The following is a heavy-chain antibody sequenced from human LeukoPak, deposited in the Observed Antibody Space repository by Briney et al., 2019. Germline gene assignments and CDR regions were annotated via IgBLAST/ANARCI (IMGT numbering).Heavy chain of an antibody. Sequence: AGGSLRLSCAASGFTFSSYAMHWVRQAPGKGLEWVAVISYDGSNKYYADSVKGRFTISRDNSKNTLYLQMNSLRAEDTAVYYCAREGYGGNGGRRIDAFDIWGQGTMVTVSS. D-gene: IGHD4-23*01. CDR3: AREGYGGNGGRRIDAFDI. CDR1: GFTFSSYA. CDR2: ISYDGSNK. V-gene: IGHV3-30*04. J-gene: IGHJ3*02.